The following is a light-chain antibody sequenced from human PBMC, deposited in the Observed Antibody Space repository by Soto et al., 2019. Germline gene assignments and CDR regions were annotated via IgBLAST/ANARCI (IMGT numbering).Light chain of an antibody. Sequence: DLQMTQSPSSLSASVGDRVSITCRASQSVSSYLNWYQQKPGKAPKALIYDASTLRSGVPSRFSGGGSGTEFTLTISSLQPDDFATYYCQQYNTYSTFGQGTRLEIK. V-gene: IGKV1-5*01. CDR1: QSVSSY. CDR3: QQYNTYST. J-gene: IGKJ5*01. CDR2: DAS.